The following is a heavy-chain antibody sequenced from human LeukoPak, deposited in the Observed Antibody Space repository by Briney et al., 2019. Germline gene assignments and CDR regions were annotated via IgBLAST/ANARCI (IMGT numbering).Heavy chain of an antibody. CDR3: AKDLLGSHDYVWGSYPFDY. V-gene: IGHV3-23*01. CDR2: ISGSGGST. Sequence: GGSLRLSCAASGFTFSSHAMSWVRQAPGKGLEWVSAISGSGGSTYYADSVKGRFTISRDNSKNTLYLQMNSLRAEDAAVYYCAKDLLGSHDYVWGSYPFDYWGQGTLVTVSS. J-gene: IGHJ4*02. CDR1: GFTFSSHA. D-gene: IGHD3-16*02.